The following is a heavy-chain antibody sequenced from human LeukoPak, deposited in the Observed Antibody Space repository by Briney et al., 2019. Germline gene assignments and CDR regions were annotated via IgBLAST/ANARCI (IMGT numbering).Heavy chain of an antibody. CDR3: ARGQTTTLGYYYYYGMDV. J-gene: IGHJ6*02. Sequence: PGGSLRLSCAASGFTFDDYGMSWVRQAPGKGLEWVSGINWNGGSTGYADSVKGRFTISRDNAQNSLYLQMNSLRAEDTALYYCARGQTTTLGYYYYYGMDVWGQGTTVTVSS. CDR2: INWNGGST. D-gene: IGHD1-7*01. V-gene: IGHV3-20*04. CDR1: GFTFDDYG.